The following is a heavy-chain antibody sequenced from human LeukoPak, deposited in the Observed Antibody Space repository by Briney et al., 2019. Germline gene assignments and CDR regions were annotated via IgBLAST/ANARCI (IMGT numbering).Heavy chain of an antibody. CDR3: ARGEHSSFDY. Sequence: PGGSLGLSCAASGFTFSSYSMNWVRQAPGKGLEWVSYISSSSSSIYYEDSVKGRFTISRDNAKNSLYLQMNSLRAEDTAVYYCARGEHSSFDYWGQGTLVTVSS. CDR2: ISSSSSSI. J-gene: IGHJ4*02. D-gene: IGHD6-6*01. V-gene: IGHV3-48*04. CDR1: GFTFSSYS.